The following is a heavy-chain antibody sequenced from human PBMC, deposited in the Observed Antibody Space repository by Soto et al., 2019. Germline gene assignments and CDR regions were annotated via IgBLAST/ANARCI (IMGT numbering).Heavy chain of an antibody. CDR3: AATTDRTAYYFDY. Sequence: ASVKVSCKASGGTFSSYAISWVRQAPGQGLEWMGGIIPIFGTANYAQKFQGRVTITADESTSTAYMELSSLRSEDTAVYYCAATTDRTAYYFDYWGQGTLVTGSS. CDR2: IIPIFGTA. D-gene: IGHD4-17*01. CDR1: GGTFSSYA. V-gene: IGHV1-69*13. J-gene: IGHJ4*02.